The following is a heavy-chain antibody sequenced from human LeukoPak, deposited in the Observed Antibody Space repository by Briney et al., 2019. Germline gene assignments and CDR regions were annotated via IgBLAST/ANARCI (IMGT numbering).Heavy chain of an antibody. J-gene: IGHJ6*02. CDR1: GFIFSSYS. CDR2: ISSSSSYI. CDR3: ARVPGIAVAGKYYYYYGMDV. Sequence: GGSLRLSCAASGFIFSSYSMNWVRQAPGKGLEWVSSISSSSSYIYYADSVKGRFTISRDNAKNSLYLQMNSLRAEDTAVYYCARVPGIAVAGKYYYYYGMDVWGQGTTVTVSS. V-gene: IGHV3-21*01. D-gene: IGHD6-19*01.